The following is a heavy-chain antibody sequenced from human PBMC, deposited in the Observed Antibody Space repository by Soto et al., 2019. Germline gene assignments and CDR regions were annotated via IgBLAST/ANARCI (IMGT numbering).Heavy chain of an antibody. Sequence: SETLSLTCTVSGDSISSSTYYWGWIRQPPGKGLEWIGCIYHTGTTYYNPSLKSRVTISVDTSKNQFSLKLSSVTAADTALYYCASPYFSSSSMFDYWGQGTLVTVSS. CDR2: IYHTGTT. V-gene: IGHV4-39*01. D-gene: IGHD6-6*01. J-gene: IGHJ4*02. CDR3: ASPYFSSSSMFDY. CDR1: GDSISSSTYY.